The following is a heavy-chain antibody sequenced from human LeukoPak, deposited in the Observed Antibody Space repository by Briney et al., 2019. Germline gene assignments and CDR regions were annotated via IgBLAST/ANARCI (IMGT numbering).Heavy chain of an antibody. V-gene: IGHV4-59*01. CDR2: IYYSGST. Sequence: SETLSLTCTVSGGSISSYYCSWIRQPPGKGLEWIGYIYYSGSTNYNPSLKSRVTISVDTSKNQFSLKLSSVTAADTAVYYCARRVPLYSRGVRGAFDIWGQGTMVTVSS. J-gene: IGHJ3*02. D-gene: IGHD6-19*01. CDR1: GGSISSYY. CDR3: ARRVPLYSRGVRGAFDI.